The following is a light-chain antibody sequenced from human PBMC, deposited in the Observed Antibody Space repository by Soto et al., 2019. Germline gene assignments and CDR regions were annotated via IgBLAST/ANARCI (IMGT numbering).Light chain of an antibody. V-gene: IGKV3-20*01. CDR1: QSIRSER. Sequence: EILLTQSPDTLALSPGERATLSCRASQSIRSERLAWHQQKPGHAPSLLIHGASNRATGIPDRFSGSGSGTDFTLTISRLEPEDFAVYYCQQYGSSGTFGQGTKVDIK. J-gene: IGKJ1*01. CDR3: QQYGSSGT. CDR2: GAS.